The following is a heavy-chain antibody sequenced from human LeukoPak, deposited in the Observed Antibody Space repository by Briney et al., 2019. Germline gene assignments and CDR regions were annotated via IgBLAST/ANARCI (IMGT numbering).Heavy chain of an antibody. Sequence: SSQTLSLTCTVSGGSISSGGYYWSWIRQHPGKGLEWIGYIYYSGSTYYNPFLKSRVNISVDTFKNQFSLKLSSVTAADTAVYYCARERLSNRGWFAPWGQGTLVTVSS. V-gene: IGHV4-31*03. J-gene: IGHJ5*02. D-gene: IGHD1-14*01. CDR2: IYYSGST. CDR1: GGSISSGGYY. CDR3: ARERLSNRGWFAP.